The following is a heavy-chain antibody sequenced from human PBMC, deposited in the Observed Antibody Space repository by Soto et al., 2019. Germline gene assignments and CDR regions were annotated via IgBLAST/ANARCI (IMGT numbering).Heavy chain of an antibody. V-gene: IGHV1-18*04. Sequence: ASVKVSCKASGYTFTSYGISWVRQAPGQGLEWMGWISAYNGNTNYAQKLQGRVTMATDTSTSTAYMELRSLRSDDTAVYYCARDQSLRFLEWLSDYYYYGMDVCGQRTTVTVSS. D-gene: IGHD3-3*01. CDR3: ARDQSLRFLEWLSDYYYYGMDV. CDR1: GYTFTSYG. J-gene: IGHJ6*02. CDR2: ISAYNGNT.